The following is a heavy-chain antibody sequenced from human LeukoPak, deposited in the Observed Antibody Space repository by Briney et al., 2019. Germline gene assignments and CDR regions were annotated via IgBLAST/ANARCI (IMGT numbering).Heavy chain of an antibody. CDR3: ARDEAAAAVGAFDI. CDR1: GFTFSSYA. J-gene: IGHJ3*02. D-gene: IGHD6-13*01. Sequence: GGSLRLSCAASGFTFSSYAMHWVRQAPGKGLEWVAVISYDGSNKYYADSVKGRFTISRDNSKNTPYLQMNSLRAEDTAVYYCARDEAAAAVGAFDIWGQGTMVTVSS. CDR2: ISYDGSNK. V-gene: IGHV3-30*04.